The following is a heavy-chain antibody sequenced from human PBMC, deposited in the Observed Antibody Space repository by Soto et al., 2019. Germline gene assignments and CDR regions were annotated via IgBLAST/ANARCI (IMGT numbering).Heavy chain of an antibody. D-gene: IGHD5-12*01. J-gene: IGHJ6*02. V-gene: IGHV1-2*04. CDR3: ARERGGYSGYVLYYYGMDV. Sequence: ASVKVSCKAPGYTFTGYYMHWVRQAPGQGLGWMGWINPNSGGTNYAQKFQGWVTMTRDTSISTAYMELSRLRSDDTAVYYCARERGGYSGYVLYYYGMDVWGQGTTVTVSS. CDR1: GYTFTGYY. CDR2: INPNSGGT.